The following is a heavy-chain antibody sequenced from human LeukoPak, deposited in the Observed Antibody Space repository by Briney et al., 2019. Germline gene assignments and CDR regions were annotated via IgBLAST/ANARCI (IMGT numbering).Heavy chain of an antibody. CDR2: IWSDGSTK. D-gene: IGHD2-2*01. Sequence: QPGGSLRLSCVASGFTFSSYGMHWVRQAPGKGLEWVAIIWSDGSTKYYVGSVKGRFTISRDSSKSTLYLQMNSLRAEDTAVYYCARDAATSVGMPHYWGQGTVVTVSS. J-gene: IGHJ4*02. CDR3: ARDAATSVGMPHY. CDR1: GFTFSSYG. V-gene: IGHV3-33*01.